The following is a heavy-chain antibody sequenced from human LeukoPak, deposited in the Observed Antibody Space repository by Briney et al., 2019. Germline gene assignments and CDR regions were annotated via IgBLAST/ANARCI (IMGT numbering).Heavy chain of an antibody. CDR3: ARRRGTMVRGVIHWYFDY. J-gene: IGHJ4*02. CDR1: GDSVSSNSAA. D-gene: IGHD3-10*01. CDR2: TYYRSKWYN. Sequence: SQTLSLTCAISGDSVSSNSAAWNWIRQSPSRGLEWLGRTYYRSKWYNDYAVSVKSRITINPDTSKNQFSLKLSSVTAADTAVYYCARRRGTMVRGVIHWYFDYWGQGTLVTVSS. V-gene: IGHV6-1*01.